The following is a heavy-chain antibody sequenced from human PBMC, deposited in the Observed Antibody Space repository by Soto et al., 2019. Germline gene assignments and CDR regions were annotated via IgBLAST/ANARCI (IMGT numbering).Heavy chain of an antibody. D-gene: IGHD3-16*01. CDR2: INPAGTIT. V-gene: IGHV3-74*01. Sequence: GGSLRLSCAASGFPFSHYWMHWVRQTLGKGLVWVSRINPAGTITNYADSVEGRFTISRDNADSALFLQMNSLSAEDTAIYYCTSDTFGLRDTWGQGTLVTVSS. J-gene: IGHJ5*02. CDR1: GFPFSHYW. CDR3: TSDTFGLRDT.